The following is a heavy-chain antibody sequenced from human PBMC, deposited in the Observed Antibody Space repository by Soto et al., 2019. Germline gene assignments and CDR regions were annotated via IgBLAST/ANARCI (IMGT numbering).Heavy chain of an antibody. J-gene: IGHJ4*02. D-gene: IGHD5-12*01. CDR3: ARERGGYTFDC. CDR2: ISSTSSTI. V-gene: IGHV3-48*01. Sequence: EVQLVESGGVLVQPGGSLRLSCAASGFTFTRYSMNWVRQAPGKGLEWVSYISSTSSTIYYADSVKGRFTISRDNAKNSLYLQMNSLRAEDTAVYYCARERGGYTFDCWGQGTLVTVSS. CDR1: GFTFTRYS.